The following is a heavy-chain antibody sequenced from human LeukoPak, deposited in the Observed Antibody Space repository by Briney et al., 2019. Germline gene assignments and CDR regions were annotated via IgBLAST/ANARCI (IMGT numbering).Heavy chain of an antibody. CDR1: GYSFTSYW. J-gene: IGHJ4*02. V-gene: IGHV5-51*01. CDR3: ARLGAYCSGGSCYPRAFDY. D-gene: IGHD2-15*01. CDR2: IYPGDSDT. Sequence: GGSLKISCKGSGYSFTSYWIGWVRQMPGKGLEWMGIIYPGDSDTRYSPSFQGQVTISADKSISTAYLQWSSLKASDTAMYYCARLGAYCSGGSCYPRAFDYWGQGTLVTVSS.